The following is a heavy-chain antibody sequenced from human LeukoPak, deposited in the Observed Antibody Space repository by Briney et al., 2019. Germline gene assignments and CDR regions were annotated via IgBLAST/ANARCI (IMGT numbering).Heavy chain of an antibody. CDR1: GFTFTSYA. CDR3: ARDGPYSSSWYGVDWFDP. CDR2: ISGSGSST. Sequence: GGSLRLSCAASGFTFTSYAMNWVRQAPGKGLEWVSTISGSGSSTYYVDSVKGRFTISRDNSKNTLYLQMNSLRAEDTAVYYCARDGPYSSSWYGVDWFDPWGQGTLVTVSS. V-gene: IGHV3-23*01. J-gene: IGHJ5*02. D-gene: IGHD6-13*01.